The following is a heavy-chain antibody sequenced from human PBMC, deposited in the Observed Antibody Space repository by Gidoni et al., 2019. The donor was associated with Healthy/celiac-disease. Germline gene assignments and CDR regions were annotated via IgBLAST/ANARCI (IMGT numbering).Heavy chain of an antibody. CDR2: MNPNSGNT. CDR1: GYTFTSSD. CDR3: ARGLGDSGSYYRFDP. Sequence: GAEVKKPGASAKVSCKASGYTFTSSDINWVRQATGQWLEWMGWMNPNSGNTGYAQKFQGRVTMTRNTSISTAYMELSSLRSEDTAVYYCARGLGDSGSYYRFDPWGQGTLVTVSS. V-gene: IGHV1-8*01. D-gene: IGHD1-26*01. J-gene: IGHJ5*02.